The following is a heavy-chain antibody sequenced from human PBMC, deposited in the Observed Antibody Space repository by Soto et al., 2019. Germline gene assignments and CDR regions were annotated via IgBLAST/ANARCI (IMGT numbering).Heavy chain of an antibody. V-gene: IGHV4-59*08. CDR3: ARRVIRGDRLAY. D-gene: IGHD3-10*01. Sequence: SETLSLTCTVSGGSISSYYWSWIRQPPGKGLEWIGFISYRGSTNYNPSLKSRVTISVDTSKNQFSLKLSTVTAADTAVYYCARRVIRGDRLAYWGQGTLVTVSS. J-gene: IGHJ4*02. CDR2: ISYRGST. CDR1: GGSISSYY.